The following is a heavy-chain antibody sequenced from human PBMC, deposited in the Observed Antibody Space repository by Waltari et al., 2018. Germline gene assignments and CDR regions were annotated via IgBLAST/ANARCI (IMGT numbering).Heavy chain of an antibody. CDR3: ARQGGYINVWWEDYWYFDH. CDR2: INHRGST. CDR1: DYSISSGFY. D-gene: IGHD1-26*01. Sequence: QVHLQVSGPGLVTPSETLSLTCAVSDYSISSGFYWGWTRQPPGKGLEWIGSINHRGSTFYNPSLKSRVTISVDTALNHFSLKLNSVTATDTAVYYCARQGGYINVWWEDYWYFDHWGRGTLVTVSS. J-gene: IGHJ2*01. V-gene: IGHV4-38-2*01.